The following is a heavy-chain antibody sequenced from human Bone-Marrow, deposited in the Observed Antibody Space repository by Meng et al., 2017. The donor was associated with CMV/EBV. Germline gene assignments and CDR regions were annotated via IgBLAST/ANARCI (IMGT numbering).Heavy chain of an antibody. J-gene: IGHJ4*02. CDR2: IRAYNGNA. Sequence: VQLVQSGAEVKDPGASAKVSCKSSGHTFTSYGISWVRQAPGQGLEWIGWIRAYNGNANYAQKLQGRVTMTTYTSTSTAYMELRSLRSDDTAVYDCARMAFDADYYFDYWGQGTLVTVSS. V-gene: IGHV1-18*01. CDR1: GHTFTSYG. CDR3: ARMAFDADYYFDY. D-gene: IGHD3-3*02.